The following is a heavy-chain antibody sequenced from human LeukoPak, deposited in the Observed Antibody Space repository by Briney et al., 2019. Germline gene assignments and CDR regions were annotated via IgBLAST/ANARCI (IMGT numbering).Heavy chain of an antibody. J-gene: IGHJ5*02. CDR3: AREGQQLTNNWFDP. CDR2: MNPNSGNT. CDR1: GGTFSSFA. V-gene: IGHV1-8*02. D-gene: IGHD6-13*01. Sequence: ASVKVSCKASGGTFSSFAINWVRQATGQGLEWMGWMNPNSGNTGYAQKFQGRVTMTRNTSISTAYMELSSLRSEDTAVYYCAREGQQLTNNWFDPWGQGTLVTVSS.